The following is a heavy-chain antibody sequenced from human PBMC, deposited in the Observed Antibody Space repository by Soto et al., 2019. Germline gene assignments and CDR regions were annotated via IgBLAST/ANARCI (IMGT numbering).Heavy chain of an antibody. CDR1: GVAMTYGGYA. CDR3: ATGGDYDSFDF. CDR2: IGDLETT. J-gene: IGHJ4*02. Sequence: SESLSLACSVSGVAMTYGGYAWSWIRQYAEKGLDWLGYIGDLETTYYNLSFRSRLSVSLDTTRNQFSLRLSSMTAADKAVVYCATGGDYDSFDFWGQGIQVTVSS. V-gene: IGHV4-30-2*06. D-gene: IGHD2-21*01.